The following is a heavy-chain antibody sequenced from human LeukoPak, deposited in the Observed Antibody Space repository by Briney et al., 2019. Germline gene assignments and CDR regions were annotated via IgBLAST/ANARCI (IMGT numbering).Heavy chain of an antibody. D-gene: IGHD3-10*01. Sequence: SETLSLTCAVYGGSFSGYYWSWIRQPPGKGLEWIGETNHSGSTNYNPSLKSRVTISVDTSKNQFSLKLSSVTAADTAVYYCARGRFRFDYWGQGTLVTVSS. V-gene: IGHV4-34*01. J-gene: IGHJ4*02. CDR3: ARGRFRFDY. CDR2: TNHSGST. CDR1: GGSFSGYY.